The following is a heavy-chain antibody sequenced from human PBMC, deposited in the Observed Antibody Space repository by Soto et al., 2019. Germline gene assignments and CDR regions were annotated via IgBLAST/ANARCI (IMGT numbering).Heavy chain of an antibody. J-gene: IGHJ3*01. CDR1: GFTFRAYW. Sequence: EVQLVESGGGLVQPGGALRISCAASGFTFRAYWMTWVRQAPGKGLEWVANIKEDGDLKYYSDSVEGRFTVSRDNADNSLSMQMNNLRAEDTSIYYWARDGNYHDGSIYYDTFNVWGQGTMVTVSS. D-gene: IGHD3-22*01. V-gene: IGHV3-7*05. CDR2: IKEDGDLK. CDR3: ARDGNYHDGSIYYDTFNV.